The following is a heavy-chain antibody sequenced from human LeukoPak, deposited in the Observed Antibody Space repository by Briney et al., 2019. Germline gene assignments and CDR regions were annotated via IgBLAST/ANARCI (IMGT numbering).Heavy chain of an antibody. Sequence: SQTLSLTCALSGDSVSSNGVTWHWLRQSPSRGLEWLGRTYYRSTWYNDYAVSVRGRITVNPATSKNQFSLHLNSVTPEDTAVYYCARRLTQYDCFDPWGQGILVTVSS. CDR3: ARRLTQYDCFDP. V-gene: IGHV6-1*01. D-gene: IGHD2-2*01. J-gene: IGHJ5*02. CDR1: GDSVSSNGVT. CDR2: TYYRSTWYN.